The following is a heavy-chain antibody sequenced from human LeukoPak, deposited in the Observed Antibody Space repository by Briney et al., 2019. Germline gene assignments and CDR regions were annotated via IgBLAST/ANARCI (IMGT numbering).Heavy chain of an antibody. V-gene: IGHV1-69*13. Sequence: ASVKVSCKASGGTFSSHAISWVRQAPGQGLEWMGGIIPIFGAAKYAQKFQGRVTITADESTSTAYMELSSLRSEDTAVYYCARDGYNPDYYYYYGMDVWGQGTTVTVSS. CDR1: GGTFSSHA. CDR3: ARDGYNPDYYYYYGMDV. J-gene: IGHJ6*02. D-gene: IGHD5-24*01. CDR2: IIPIFGAA.